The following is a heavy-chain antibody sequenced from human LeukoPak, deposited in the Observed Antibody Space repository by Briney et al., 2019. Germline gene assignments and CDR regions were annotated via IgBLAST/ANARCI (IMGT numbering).Heavy chain of an antibody. D-gene: IGHD1-1*01. CDR3: ARDATTNMKELDY. J-gene: IGHJ4*02. V-gene: IGHV3-15*01. CDR1: GFTFSNAW. Sequence: GGSLRLSCAASGFTFSNAWMTWVRKAPGRGLEWVGRIKSKTDGGTTDYAAPVKGRFTISRDDSKNTLYLQMNSLKTEDTAVYYCARDATTNMKELDYWGQGTLVTVSS. CDR2: IKSKTDGGTT.